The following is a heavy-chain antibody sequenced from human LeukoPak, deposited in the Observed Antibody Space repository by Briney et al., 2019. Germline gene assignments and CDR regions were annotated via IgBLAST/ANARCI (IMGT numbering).Heavy chain of an antibody. D-gene: IGHD3-22*01. J-gene: IGHJ1*01. CDR1: GYTFTGYY. V-gene: IGHV1-2*02. CDR2: INPNSGGT. Sequence: ASVKVSCKASGYTFTGYYMHWVRQAPGQGLEWMGWINPNSGGTNYAQKFQGRVTMTRDTSFSTAYMELSRLRSDDTAVYYCARDRDDSSSYLYFQHWGQGTLVTVSS. CDR3: ARDRDDSSSYLYFQH.